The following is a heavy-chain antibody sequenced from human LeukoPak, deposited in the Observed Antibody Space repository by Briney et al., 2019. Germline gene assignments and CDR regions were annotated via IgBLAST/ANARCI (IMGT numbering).Heavy chain of an antibody. Sequence: SETLSLTCAVYGGSFSGYYWSWIRQPPGKGLECIGEINHSGSTNYNPSLKSRVTISVDTSKNQFSLKLSSVTAADTAVYYCARGGGDTAEPYYFDYWGQGTLVTVPS. D-gene: IGHD5-18*01. CDR3: ARGGGDTAEPYYFDY. CDR2: INHSGST. V-gene: IGHV4-34*01. J-gene: IGHJ4*02. CDR1: GGSFSGYY.